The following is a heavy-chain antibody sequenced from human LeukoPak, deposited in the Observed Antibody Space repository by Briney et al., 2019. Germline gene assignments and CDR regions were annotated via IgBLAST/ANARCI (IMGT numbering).Heavy chain of an antibody. D-gene: IGHD6-13*01. CDR1: GFTFSSYA. J-gene: IGHJ4*02. Sequence: GGSLRLSCAASGFTFSSYAMHWVRQAPGKGLEWVAVISYDGSNKYYADSVKGRFTISRDNSKNTLYLQMNSLRAEDTAVYYCARSMAAAVDYWGQGTLVTVSS. CDR2: ISYDGSNK. V-gene: IGHV3-30*04. CDR3: ARSMAAAVDY.